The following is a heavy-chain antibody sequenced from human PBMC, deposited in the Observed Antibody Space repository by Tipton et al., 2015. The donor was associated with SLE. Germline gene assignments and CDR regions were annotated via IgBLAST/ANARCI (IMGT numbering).Heavy chain of an antibody. D-gene: IGHD1-1*01. CDR2: IYYSGST. Sequence: TLSLTCTVSGASINNYYWSWIRQPPGKGLEWIGYIYYSGSTNYNPSLKSRVTISVDTSKNQFSLKLSSVTAADTAVYYCATGRTVYYYYMDVWGKGTTVTVSS. J-gene: IGHJ6*03. V-gene: IGHV4-59*01. CDR3: ATGRTVYYYYMDV. CDR1: GASINNYY.